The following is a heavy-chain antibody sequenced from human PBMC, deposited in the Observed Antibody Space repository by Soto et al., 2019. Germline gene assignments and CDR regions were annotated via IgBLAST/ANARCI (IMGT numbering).Heavy chain of an antibody. V-gene: IGHV4-4*02. CDR3: ARNGDCTSGICYVGWFDP. CDR2: ISHYGNT. CDR1: GGSMRNDDW. D-gene: IGHD2-2*01. J-gene: IGHJ5*02. Sequence: QVQLQESGPGLVEPSGTLSLTCGVSGGSMRNDDWWSWVRQTPGKGLEWIGEISHYGNTNYNPSLKSRVTMSIDTSKNQFSLKVRFLTAADTAMYYCARNGDCTSGICYVGWFDPWGQGTLVSVSS.